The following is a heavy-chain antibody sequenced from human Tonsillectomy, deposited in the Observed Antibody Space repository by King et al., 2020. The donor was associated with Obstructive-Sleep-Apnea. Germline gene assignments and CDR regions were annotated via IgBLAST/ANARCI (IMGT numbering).Heavy chain of an antibody. CDR2: ISYDGSNK. V-gene: IGHV3-30*18. J-gene: IGHJ4*02. CDR1: RFTFSSYG. Sequence: VQLVESGGGVVQPGRSLRLSCATSRFTFSSYGMHWVRQAPGKGLEWVAVISYDGSNKHYADSVKGRFTISRDNSENTLYLQMNSLRAEDTAVYYCAKANYGDYSLGYWGQGTQVTVSS. D-gene: IGHD4-17*01. CDR3: AKANYGDYSLGY.